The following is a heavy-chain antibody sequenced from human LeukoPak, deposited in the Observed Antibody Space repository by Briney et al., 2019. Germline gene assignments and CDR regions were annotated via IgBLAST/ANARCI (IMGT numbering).Heavy chain of an antibody. CDR3: AKDYYYDSSGPTPSLDY. V-gene: IGHV3-9*01. CDR1: GFTFDDYA. Sequence: PGGSLRLSCAASGFTFDDYAMHWVRQAPGKGLEWVSGISWNSGSIGYADSVKGRFTISRDNAKNSLYLQMNSLRAEDTALYYCAKDYYYDSSGPTPSLDYWGQGTLVTVSS. CDR2: ISWNSGSI. D-gene: IGHD3-22*01. J-gene: IGHJ4*02.